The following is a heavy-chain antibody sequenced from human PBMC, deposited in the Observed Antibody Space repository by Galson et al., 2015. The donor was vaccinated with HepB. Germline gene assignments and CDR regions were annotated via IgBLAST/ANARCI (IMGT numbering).Heavy chain of an antibody. V-gene: IGHV1-69*13. CDR3: ASSTAMGADSYYFDY. D-gene: IGHD1-26*01. CDR1: GGTFSSYA. Sequence: SVKVSCKASGGTFSSYAISWVRQAPGQGLEWMGGIIPIFGTANYAQKFQGRVTITADESTSTAYMELSSLRSEDTAVYYCASSTAMGADSYYFDYWGQGTLVTVSS. J-gene: IGHJ4*02. CDR2: IIPIFGTA.